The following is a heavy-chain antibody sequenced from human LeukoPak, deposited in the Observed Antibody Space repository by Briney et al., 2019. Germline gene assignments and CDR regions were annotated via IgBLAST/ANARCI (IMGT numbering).Heavy chain of an antibody. Sequence: GGSLRLSREVSGFTFSKFFMHWVRQTPGGGLVWVSRINIDETNAYADSVKGRFTISRDNAKNTLYLQMNSLRAEDTAVYFCGRGGDGIDVWGQGTTVIVSS. CDR3: GRGGDGIDV. CDR2: INIDETNA. V-gene: IGHV3-74*01. J-gene: IGHJ3*01. CDR1: GFTFSKFF.